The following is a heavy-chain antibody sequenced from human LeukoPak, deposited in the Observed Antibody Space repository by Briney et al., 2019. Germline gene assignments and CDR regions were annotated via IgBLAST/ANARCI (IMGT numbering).Heavy chain of an antibody. CDR2: ISSSSSTI. J-gene: IGHJ4*02. CDR3: ARGGRTTAAY. D-gene: IGHD1-7*01. CDR1: GFTFSSYS. Sequence: GGSLRLSCAASGFTFSSYSMNWVRQAPGKGLEWVSYISSSSSTIYYADSVKGRSTISRDNAKNSLYLQMNSLRAEDTAVYYCARGGRTTAAYWGQGTLVTVSS. V-gene: IGHV3-48*04.